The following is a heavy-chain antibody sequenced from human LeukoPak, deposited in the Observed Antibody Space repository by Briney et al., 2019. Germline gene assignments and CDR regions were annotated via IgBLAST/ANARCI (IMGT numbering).Heavy chain of an antibody. Sequence: GGSLRLSCAASGFTLSRYEMNRVGQAPGKGLEWVSYISSRGSAIYYADSVKGRFTISRDNAKNSLYLQMTRLRADDTAFYYCQLVGHYPGIPFDIWGQGTMVTVSS. CDR1: GFTLSRYE. CDR2: ISSRGSAI. D-gene: IGHD2-21*01. J-gene: IGHJ3*02. V-gene: IGHV3-48*03. CDR3: QLVGHYPGIPFDI.